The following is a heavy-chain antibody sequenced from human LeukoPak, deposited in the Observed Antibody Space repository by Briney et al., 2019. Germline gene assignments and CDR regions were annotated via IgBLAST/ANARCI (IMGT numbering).Heavy chain of an antibody. Sequence: GGSLRLSCAATGFTVSSNDMSWVRQAPGKGLEWVSLIYSGGSAYYADSVKGRFTISRDNSKNTLYLQMNSLRAEDTAVYYCARVGRGYVHDYWGQGTLVTVSS. D-gene: IGHD5-12*01. CDR3: ARVGRGYVHDY. CDR1: GFTVSSND. CDR2: IYSGGSA. V-gene: IGHV3-53*01. J-gene: IGHJ4*02.